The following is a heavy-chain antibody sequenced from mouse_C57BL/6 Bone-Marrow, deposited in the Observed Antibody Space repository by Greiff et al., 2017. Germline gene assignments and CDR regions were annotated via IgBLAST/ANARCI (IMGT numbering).Heavy chain of an antibody. CDR2: IDPENGGT. CDR1: GFNIKDDY. J-gene: IGHJ2*01. D-gene: IGHD2-4*01. V-gene: IGHV14-4*01. Sequence: VQLQQSGAELVRPGASVKLSCTASGFNIKDDYMHWVKQRPEQGLEWIGWIDPENGGTEYATKFQGKATITADTSSNTAYLQLSRLTSEVTAVYCCTTAYDYDEDYWGQGTTLTVSS. CDR3: TTAYDYDEDY.